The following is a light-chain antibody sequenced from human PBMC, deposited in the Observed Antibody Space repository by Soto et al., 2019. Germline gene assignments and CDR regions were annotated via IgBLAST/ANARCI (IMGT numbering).Light chain of an antibody. V-gene: IGKV1-9*01. CDR3: QQLNSFPIP. CDR1: QGISSF. J-gene: IGKJ3*01. Sequence: IQLTQSPSSLSASVGDRVTITCRASQGISSFLAWYQQKPGKAPKLLIYGASTLQSGVPSRFSCCGSGTDFTLTIGSLQPEDFATYYCQQLNSFPIPFGPGTKVDIK. CDR2: GAS.